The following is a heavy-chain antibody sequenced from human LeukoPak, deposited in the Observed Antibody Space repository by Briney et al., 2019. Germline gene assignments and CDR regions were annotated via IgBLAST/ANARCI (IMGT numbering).Heavy chain of an antibody. CDR3: AKVYYDSSGYYLVY. CDR1: GFTFSSYW. D-gene: IGHD3-22*01. CDR2: IKEDGSEK. V-gene: IGHV3-7*01. Sequence: GGSLRLSCAASGFTFSSYWMSWVRQAPGKGLEWVANIKEDGSEKYYVDSVKGRFTISRDNAKNSLYLQMNSLRAEDTAVYYCAKVYYDSSGYYLVYWGQGTLVTVSS. J-gene: IGHJ4*02.